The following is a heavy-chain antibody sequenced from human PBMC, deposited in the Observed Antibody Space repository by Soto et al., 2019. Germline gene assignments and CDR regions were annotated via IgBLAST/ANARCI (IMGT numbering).Heavy chain of an antibody. Sequence: ASVKVSCKASGYTFPNYGVSWVRQAPGQGLEWMGWISAYNGDTNYAQKVQGRVTMTTDTSTNTVYMELRNLRSDDTAVYYCARVIDPHYSSTYCFANWFDPWGQGTLVTVSS. J-gene: IGHJ5*02. CDR1: GYTFPNYG. D-gene: IGHD2-2*01. CDR2: ISAYNGDT. CDR3: ARVIDPHYSSTYCFANWFDP. V-gene: IGHV1-18*01.